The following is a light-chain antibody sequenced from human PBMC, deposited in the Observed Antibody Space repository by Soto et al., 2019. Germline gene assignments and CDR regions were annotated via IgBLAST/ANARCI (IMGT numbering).Light chain of an antibody. Sequence: QSVLTQPASVSGSPGQSITISCTGTSSDVGGYNYVSWYQQHPGKAPKLMIYEVSNRPSGVSNRFSGSKSGNTASLTIAGLQAEDDADYHCSSYTDNSTYVFGTGTKLTVL. V-gene: IGLV2-14*01. CDR2: EVS. J-gene: IGLJ1*01. CDR1: SSDVGGYNY. CDR3: SSYTDNSTYV.